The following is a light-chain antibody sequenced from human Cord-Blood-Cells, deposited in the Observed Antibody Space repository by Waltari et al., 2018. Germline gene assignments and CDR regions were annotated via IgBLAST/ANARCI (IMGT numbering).Light chain of an antibody. J-gene: IGLJ2*01. CDR2: DVS. CDR3: SSYTSSSTLVV. V-gene: IGLV2-14*01. Sequence: QSALTQPASVSGSPGQSITISCTGTSSYVGGYNYVSWYQQHPGKAPKLMIYDVSNRPSGVSNRFSGSKSCNTASLTISGLQAEDEADYYCSSYTSSSTLVVFGGGTKLTVL. CDR1: SSYVGGYNY.